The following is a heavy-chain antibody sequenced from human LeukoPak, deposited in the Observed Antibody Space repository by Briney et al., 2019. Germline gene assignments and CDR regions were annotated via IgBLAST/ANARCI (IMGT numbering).Heavy chain of an antibody. CDR3: ASRPGGSTWYGVFDY. CDR2: IYGSETT. D-gene: IGHD6-13*01. CDR1: GDSMSNHF. V-gene: IGHV4-59*11. Sequence: PSETLSLTCTVSGDSMSNHFWSWIRQPPGKGLEWIGYIYGSETTNNNPSLKSRVTMSVDTSENQFSLKLSSVTAADTALYYCASRPGGSTWYGVFDYWSRGTLVTVSS. J-gene: IGHJ4*02.